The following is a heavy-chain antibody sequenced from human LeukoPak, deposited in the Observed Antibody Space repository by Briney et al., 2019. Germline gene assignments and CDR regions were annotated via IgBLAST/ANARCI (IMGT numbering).Heavy chain of an antibody. Sequence: GSSVKVSCKASGGTFSSYAISWVRQAPGQGLEWMGGIIPIFGTTNYAQKFQGRVTITTDESTSTAYMELSSLRSEDTAVYYCARGNSNYEYYFDYWGQGTLVTVSS. D-gene: IGHD4-11*01. CDR1: GGTFSSYA. J-gene: IGHJ4*02. CDR3: ARGNSNYEYYFDY. CDR2: IIPIFGTT. V-gene: IGHV1-69*05.